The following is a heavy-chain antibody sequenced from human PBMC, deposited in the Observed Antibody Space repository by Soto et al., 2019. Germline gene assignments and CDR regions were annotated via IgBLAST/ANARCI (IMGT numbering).Heavy chain of an antibody. CDR1: GYAFTSYH. D-gene: IGHD2-15*01. Sequence: QVQLVQSGAEVKKPGAPMKVSCKASGYAFTSYHINWVRQAPGQGLEWMGIINPSGGGTTYAQKFRGRVNMPRDTSTSTVYMELSSLRSEDTAVYFCAREVVVAIDYSPCYGVDVWGQGTTVTVSS. J-gene: IGHJ6*02. CDR3: AREVVVAIDYSPCYGVDV. CDR2: INPSGGGT. V-gene: IGHV1-46*01.